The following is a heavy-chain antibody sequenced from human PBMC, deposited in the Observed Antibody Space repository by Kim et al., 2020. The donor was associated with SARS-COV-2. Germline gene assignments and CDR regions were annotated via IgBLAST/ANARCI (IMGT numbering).Heavy chain of an antibody. Sequence: ASVKVSCKVSGYTLTELSMHWVRQAPGKGLEWMGGFDPEDGETIYAQKFQGRVTMTEDTSTDTAYMELSSLRSEDTAVYYCATVRSSAFGSYGAFDYWGQGTLVTVSS. D-gene: IGHD2-15*01. CDR2: FDPEDGET. V-gene: IGHV1-24*01. CDR3: ATVRSSAFGSYGAFDY. J-gene: IGHJ4*02. CDR1: GYTLTELS.